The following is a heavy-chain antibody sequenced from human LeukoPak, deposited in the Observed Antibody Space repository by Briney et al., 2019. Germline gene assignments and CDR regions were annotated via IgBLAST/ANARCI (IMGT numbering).Heavy chain of an antibody. CDR2: INPSGGST. J-gene: IGHJ4*02. D-gene: IGHD3-10*01. V-gene: IGHV1-46*01. CDR1: GGTFSSYA. Sequence: ASVKVSCKASGGTFSSYAISWVRQAPGQGLEWMGIINPSGGSTSYAQKFQGRVTMTRDMSTSTAYMELSSLRSEDTAVYYCAREENTMVRGVTSFDYWGQGTLVTVSS. CDR3: AREENTMVRGVTSFDY.